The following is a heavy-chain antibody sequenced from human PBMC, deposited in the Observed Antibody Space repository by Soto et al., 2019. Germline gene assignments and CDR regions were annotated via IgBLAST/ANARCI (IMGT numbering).Heavy chain of an antibody. CDR3: ARTSGSYSKWFDP. Sequence: QVRLVQSGAEARRPGASVKVSCKASGDSFTGYYIHWVRQAPGQGLEWMGWISLKSGSTNFAEKFRGWAPVTSDTSTSTAYSELSSLTSNDTAVYYCARTSGSYSKWFDPWGQGTLVTVSS. CDR1: GDSFTGYY. D-gene: IGHD3-10*01. V-gene: IGHV1-2*04. CDR2: ISLKSGST. J-gene: IGHJ5*02.